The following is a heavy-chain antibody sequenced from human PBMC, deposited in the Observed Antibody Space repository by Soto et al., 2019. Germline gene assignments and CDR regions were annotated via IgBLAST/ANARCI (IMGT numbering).Heavy chain of an antibody. J-gene: IGHJ1*01. V-gene: IGHV3-23*01. CDR3: ARDRWWYLH. CDR2: ISAGSAGA. CDR1: GFSFTSPA. Sequence: EVQLLESRGGLVQPGGALRLSCAASGFSFTSPAMSWVRQAPGKGLQWISSISAGSAGAYYADSVKGRFTISRDNSNNTLYLQMTSLRAEDTAVYYSARDRWWYLHWGQGTLVTVSS. D-gene: IGHD2-15*01.